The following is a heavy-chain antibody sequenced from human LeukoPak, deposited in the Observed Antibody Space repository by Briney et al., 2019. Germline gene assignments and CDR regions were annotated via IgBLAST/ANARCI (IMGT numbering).Heavy chain of an antibody. CDR2: IWFDGSNQ. Sequence: GRSLRLSCAASGFTFSSYGMHWVRQAPGKGLEWVAVIWFDGSNQYYADSVKGRFTVSRDNSKNTMDLQMNSLRAEYTAVYYCAREQYGSDDALDIWGQGTMVTVSS. D-gene: IGHD4-17*01. J-gene: IGHJ3*02. CDR1: GFTFSSYG. V-gene: IGHV3-33*01. CDR3: AREQYGSDDALDI.